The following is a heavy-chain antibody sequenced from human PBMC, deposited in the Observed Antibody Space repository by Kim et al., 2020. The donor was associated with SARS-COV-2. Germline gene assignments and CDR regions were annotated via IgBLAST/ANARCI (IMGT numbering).Heavy chain of an antibody. CDR2: IGTAGDT. Sequence: GGSLRLSCAASGFTFSSYDMHWVRQATGKGLECVSAIGTAGDTYYPGSVKGRFTISRENAKNSLYLQMNSLRAGDTAVYYCARGGRAGLYFDYWGQGTLVTVSS. CDR1: GFTFSSYD. CDR3: ARGGRAGLYFDY. D-gene: IGHD4-17*01. J-gene: IGHJ4*02. V-gene: IGHV3-13*01.